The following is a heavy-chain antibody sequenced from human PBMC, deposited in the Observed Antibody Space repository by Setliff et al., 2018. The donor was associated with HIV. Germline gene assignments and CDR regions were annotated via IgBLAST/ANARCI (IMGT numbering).Heavy chain of an antibody. CDR3: ARQAIFGYYDSSGYLDY. D-gene: IGHD3-22*01. V-gene: IGHV4-39*01. J-gene: IGHJ4*02. Sequence: PSETLSLTCTVSGGSISSSTYYWGWIRQPPGKGLEWIASIYYSGSTYYNPSLQSRVTISVDTSKNLFSLRLSSVTASDTAVYYCARQAIFGYYDSSGYLDYWGQGTLVTVSS. CDR2: IYYSGST. CDR1: GGSISSSTYY.